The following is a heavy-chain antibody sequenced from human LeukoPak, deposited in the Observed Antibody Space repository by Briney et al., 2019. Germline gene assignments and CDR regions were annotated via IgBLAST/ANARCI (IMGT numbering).Heavy chain of an antibody. Sequence: ASVKVSCKASGYTFINYGISWVRQAPGRGLEWMGWISVYKGDTNYAQKFQGRVTVTTDKSTSTAYMELRSLRSDDTAVYFCARDRSNSDVWGQGTTVTVSS. CDR2: ISVYKGDT. CDR1: GYTFINYG. D-gene: IGHD2-15*01. J-gene: IGHJ6*02. CDR3: ARDRSNSDV. V-gene: IGHV1-18*01.